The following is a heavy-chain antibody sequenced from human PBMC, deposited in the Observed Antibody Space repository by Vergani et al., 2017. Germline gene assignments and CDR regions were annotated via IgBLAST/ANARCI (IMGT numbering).Heavy chain of an antibody. D-gene: IGHD3-10*01. CDR3: AIGQWGITMVRGPLGWFDP. V-gene: IGHV4-34*01. Sequence: QVQLQQWGAGLLKPSETLSLTCAVYGGSFSGYYWSWIRQPPGKGLEWIGEINHSGSTNYNPSLKSRVTISVDTSKNQFSLKLSSVTAADTAVYYCAIGQWGITMVRGPLGWFDPWGQGTLVTVSS. CDR1: GGSFSGYY. CDR2: INHSGST. J-gene: IGHJ5*02.